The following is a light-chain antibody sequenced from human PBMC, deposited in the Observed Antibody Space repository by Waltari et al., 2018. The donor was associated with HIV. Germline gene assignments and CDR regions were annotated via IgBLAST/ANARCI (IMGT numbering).Light chain of an antibody. V-gene: IGKV3-20*01. Sequence: EIVLTQSQDTLSVSPGPSATLSCRASQSISASQLAWYQQKPGQAPRLVIYGASTRATGIPDRFSGSGSGTDFALTISRLEPEDSAVFYCQQYGRSPITFGLGTRLEIK. CDR3: QQYGRSPIT. CDR1: QSISASQ. CDR2: GAS. J-gene: IGKJ5*01.